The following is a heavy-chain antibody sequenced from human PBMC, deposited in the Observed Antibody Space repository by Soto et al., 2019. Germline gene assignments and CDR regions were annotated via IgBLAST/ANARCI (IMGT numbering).Heavy chain of an antibody. CDR1: GFTFSRSA. CDR3: ARASYYDSSGFPRDAFDI. J-gene: IGHJ3*02. D-gene: IGHD3-22*01. V-gene: IGHV3-30-3*01. Sequence: QVQLVESGGGVVQPGRSLGLSCAASGFTFSRSAMHWVRQAPGKGLEWVAVISYDGTNKNSADSVTGRFTISRDNSKNTVYLQMNSLRAEDTAVYYCARASYYDSSGFPRDAFDIWGQGKMVTVSS. CDR2: ISYDGTNK.